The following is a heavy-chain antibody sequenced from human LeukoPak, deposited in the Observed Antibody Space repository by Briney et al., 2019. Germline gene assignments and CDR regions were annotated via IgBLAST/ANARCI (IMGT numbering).Heavy chain of an antibody. CDR2: IRYDGTNK. J-gene: IGHJ4*02. V-gene: IGHV3-30*02. CDR1: GFTFSSYG. D-gene: IGHD3-10*01. CDR3: AKDMDVGGYGSGDYFDY. Sequence: SGGSLRLSCAASGFTFSSYGMHWVRQAPGKGLEWVAFIRYDGTNKYYADSVKGRFTISRDNSKNTLYLQMNSLRAEDTAVYYCAKDMDVGGYGSGDYFDYCGQGTLVTVSS.